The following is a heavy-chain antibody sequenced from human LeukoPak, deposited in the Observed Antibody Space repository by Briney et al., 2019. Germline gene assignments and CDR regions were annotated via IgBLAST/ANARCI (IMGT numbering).Heavy chain of an antibody. V-gene: IGHV4-39*01. CDR3: ARQSSDYYYYYIDV. CDR1: GGSIRSSHYY. CDR2: IYYSGTT. Sequence: SETLSLTCTVSGGSIRSSHYYWGWIRQSPGKGLEWIGRIYYSGTTHYNPSLESRVTISDDTSKNRFSLMLTSLTAADTAVYYCARQSSDYYYYYIDVWGEGTTVIVSS. J-gene: IGHJ6*03.